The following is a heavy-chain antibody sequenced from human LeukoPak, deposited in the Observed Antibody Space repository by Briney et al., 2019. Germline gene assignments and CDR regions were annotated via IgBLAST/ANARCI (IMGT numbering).Heavy chain of an antibody. D-gene: IGHD3-10*01. J-gene: IGHJ5*02. CDR1: GGSISGSTSY. CDR3: SRYDSDTGDFDP. V-gene: IGHV4-39*07. Sequence: SETLSLTCTVSGGSISGSTSYWGWIRQSPGKGLEWIGLLNYSGTTYYNPSFKSRVSISIDRSRTQFSLKLSSVTAAGTAFYYCSRYDSDTGDFDPWGQGTLVTISS. CDR2: LNYSGTT.